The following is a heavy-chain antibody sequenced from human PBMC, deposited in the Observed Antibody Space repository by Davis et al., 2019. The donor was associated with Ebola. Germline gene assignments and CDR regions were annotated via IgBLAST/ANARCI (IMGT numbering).Heavy chain of an antibody. J-gene: IGHJ6*02. CDR2: INPSGGST. CDR1: GYTFTSYY. CDR3: ARDDPYNYIWGSYAGSGMDV. D-gene: IGHD3-16*01. Sequence: ASVKVSCKASGYTFTSYYMHWVRQAPGQGLEWMGIINPSGGSTSYAQKFQGRVTMTRDTSTSTVYMELSSLRSEDTAVYYCARDDPYNYIWGSYAGSGMDVWGQGTTVTVSS. V-gene: IGHV1-46*01.